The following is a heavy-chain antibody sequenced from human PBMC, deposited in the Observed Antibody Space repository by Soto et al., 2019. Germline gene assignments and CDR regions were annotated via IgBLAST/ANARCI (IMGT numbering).Heavy chain of an antibody. Sequence: GGSLRLSCAASGFTFSIHGMHGVRQTPGKGLEWVAVISNDGNKKYYVESVEGRFSISRDNSKSIVYLQMNNVRIEDTAKYYCAKDKVPYYDFWSGQRWFDPWGQGTQVTVS. CDR1: GFTFSIHG. CDR2: ISNDGNKK. V-gene: IGHV3-30*18. J-gene: IGHJ5*02. D-gene: IGHD3-3*01. CDR3: AKDKVPYYDFWSGQRWFDP.